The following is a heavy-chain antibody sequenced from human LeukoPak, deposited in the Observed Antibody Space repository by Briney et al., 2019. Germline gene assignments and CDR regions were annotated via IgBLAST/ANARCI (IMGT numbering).Heavy chain of an antibody. D-gene: IGHD6-19*01. V-gene: IGHV4-59*01. CDR1: GGSISSYY. CDR2: IYYSGST. J-gene: IGHJ4*02. Sequence: SETLSLTCTVSGGSISSYYWSWIRQPPGKGLEWIGYIYYSGSTNYNPSLKSRVTISVDTSKNQFSLKLSSVTAEDTAVYYCATDRLDAPTWHYWGQGTLVTVSS. CDR3: ATDRLDAPTWHY.